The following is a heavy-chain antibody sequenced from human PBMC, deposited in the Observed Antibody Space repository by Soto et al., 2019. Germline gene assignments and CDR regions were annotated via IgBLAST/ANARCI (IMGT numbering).Heavy chain of an antibody. J-gene: IGHJ6*02. D-gene: IGHD3-10*01. V-gene: IGHV4-30-4*01. CDR2: IYYSGST. CDR3: ARGVGGYYYGWGISNDYSYYGMDV. CDR1: GGSIRSGDYY. Sequence: SETLSLTCTVSGGSIRSGDYYWSWIRQPPGKGLEWIGYIYYSGSTYYNPSLKSRVTISVDTSKNQFSLKLISVTAADTAVYYCARGVGGYYYGWGISNDYSYYGMDVWGQGTPVTVP.